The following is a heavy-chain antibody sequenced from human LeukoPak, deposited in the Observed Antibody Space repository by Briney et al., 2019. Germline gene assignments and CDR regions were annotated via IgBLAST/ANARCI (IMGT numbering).Heavy chain of an antibody. CDR1: GFTVSSNY. Sequence: PGGSLRLSCAASGFTVSSNYMSWVRQAPVKGLEWVSVIYSGGSTYYADSVKGRFTISRDNSKNTLYLQMNSLRAEDTAVYYCARANYDSSGYYYPLDYWGQGTLVTVSS. D-gene: IGHD3-22*01. CDR2: IYSGGST. J-gene: IGHJ4*02. V-gene: IGHV3-53*01. CDR3: ARANYDSSGYYYPLDY.